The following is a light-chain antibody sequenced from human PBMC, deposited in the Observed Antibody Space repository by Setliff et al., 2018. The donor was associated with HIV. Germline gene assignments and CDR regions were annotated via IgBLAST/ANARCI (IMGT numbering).Light chain of an antibody. CDR2: GND. Sequence: QSVLTQPPSASGTPGQRVTFSCSGSRSTMGYNYVYWFQQVPGTAPKLLIYGNDQRPSGVPDRFSASKSGTSASLVISGLRSEDEAYYYCAAWDDSLNACYVFGTGTKVTVL. V-gene: IGLV1-47*01. CDR1: RSTMGYNY. CDR3: AAWDDSLNACYV. J-gene: IGLJ1*01.